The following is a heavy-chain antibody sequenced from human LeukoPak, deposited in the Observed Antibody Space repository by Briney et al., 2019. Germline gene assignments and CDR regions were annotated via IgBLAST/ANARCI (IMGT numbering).Heavy chain of an antibody. Sequence: ASVKVSCKASGYIFTNYGISWVRQAPGQELEWMGWISTNKGNTNYAQRLQGRVTMTTDTSTTTAYMELRSLRSDDTAIYYCVRDIQWRFDPWGQGTLVTVSS. V-gene: IGHV1-18*01. D-gene: IGHD2-8*01. J-gene: IGHJ5*02. CDR1: GYIFTNYG. CDR3: VRDIQWRFDP. CDR2: ISTNKGNT.